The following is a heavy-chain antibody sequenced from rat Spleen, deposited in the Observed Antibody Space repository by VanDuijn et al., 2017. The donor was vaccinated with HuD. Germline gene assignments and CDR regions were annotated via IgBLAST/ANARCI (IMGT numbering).Heavy chain of an antibody. CDR1: GFTFSDYY. Sequence: EVQLVESAGGLVQPGRSLKLSCAASGFTFSDYYMAWVRQAPTKGLEWVATISYDGSSTYYRDSVKGRFTISRDNAKSTLYLQMDSLRSEDTATYYCARRGLEWSFDYWGQGVMVTVSS. D-gene: IGHD1-1*01. V-gene: IGHV5-29*01. CDR2: ISYDGSST. J-gene: IGHJ2*01. CDR3: ARRGLEWSFDY.